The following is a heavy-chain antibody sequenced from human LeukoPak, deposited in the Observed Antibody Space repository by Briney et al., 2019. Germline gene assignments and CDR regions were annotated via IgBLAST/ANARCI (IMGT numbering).Heavy chain of an antibody. CDR3: ANRDY. CDR2: IGGRGDNT. J-gene: IGHJ4*02. CDR1: GFTFSNSA. V-gene: IGHV3-23*01. Sequence: PGGSLRLSCAASGFTFSNSAMNWVRKAAGKGLEWASAIGGRGDNTLYADSVKGRFIISRDNSNNMLYLQMNSLRVEDTAVYYCANRDYWGQGTLVTVSS.